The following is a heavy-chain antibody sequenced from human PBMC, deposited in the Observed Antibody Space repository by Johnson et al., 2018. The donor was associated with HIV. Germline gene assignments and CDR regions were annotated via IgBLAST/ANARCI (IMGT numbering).Heavy chain of an antibody. CDR1: GFTFSSYA. Sequence: QVQLVESGGGLIQPGGSLRLSCAASGFTFSSYAMHWVRQAPAKGLEWVAVIRYDGSNKYYAAPVKGKFSISRDDSKNTLYLQMNSLKTEDTAVYYCSTGFSSWAFDIWGQGTMVTVSS. CDR2: IRYDGSNK. J-gene: IGHJ3*02. CDR3: STGFSSWAFDI. V-gene: IGHV3-33*08. D-gene: IGHD6-13*01.